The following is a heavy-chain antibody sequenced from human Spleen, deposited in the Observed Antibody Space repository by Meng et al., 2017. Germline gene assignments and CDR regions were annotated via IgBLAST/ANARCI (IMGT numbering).Heavy chain of an antibody. Sequence: GESLKISCKGSGYSFTSYWIGWVRQMPGKGLEWKGISYPGDADTRYSPFFQGQVTISADKSISTAYLQWSSLKASDTAMYYCARDVLLWFGETNYYYYYGMDVWGQGTAVTVSS. CDR3: ARDVLLWFGETNYYYYYGMDV. V-gene: IGHV5-51*01. J-gene: IGHJ6*02. CDR1: GYSFTSYW. CDR2: SYPGDADT. D-gene: IGHD3-10*01.